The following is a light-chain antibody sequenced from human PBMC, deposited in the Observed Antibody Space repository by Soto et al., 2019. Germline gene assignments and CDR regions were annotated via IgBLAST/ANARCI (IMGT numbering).Light chain of an antibody. CDR1: QTISSW. CDR3: QHYNSYSEA. CDR2: KAS. V-gene: IGKV1-5*03. Sequence: DIQMTQSPSTLSGSVGDRVTITYRASQTISSWLAWYQQKPGKAPKXLIYKASTLKSGVPSRFSGSGSGTEFTLTISSLQPDDFATDDCQHYNSYSEAFGQGTKVDIK. J-gene: IGKJ1*01.